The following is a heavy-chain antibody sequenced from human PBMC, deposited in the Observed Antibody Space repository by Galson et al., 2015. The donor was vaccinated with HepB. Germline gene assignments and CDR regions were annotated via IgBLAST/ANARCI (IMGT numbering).Heavy chain of an antibody. Sequence: SLRLSCAASGFTFSSYGMHWVRQAPGKGLEWVAVIWYDGSNKYYADSVKGRFTISRDNSKNTLYLQMNSLRAEDTAVYYCARDRYCSGGSCYGVLDYWGQGTPVTVSS. CDR2: IWYDGSNK. D-gene: IGHD2-15*01. CDR3: ARDRYCSGGSCYGVLDY. J-gene: IGHJ4*02. V-gene: IGHV3-33*08. CDR1: GFTFSSYG.